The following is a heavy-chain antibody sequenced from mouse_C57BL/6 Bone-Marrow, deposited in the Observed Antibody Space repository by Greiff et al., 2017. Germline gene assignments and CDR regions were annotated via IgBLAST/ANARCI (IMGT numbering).Heavy chain of an antibody. CDR1: GFTFSDYY. D-gene: IGHD1-1*01. V-gene: IGHV5-16*01. CDR2: INYDGSST. CDR3: AREPGSSYRWYFDV. J-gene: IGHJ1*03. Sequence: EVMLVESEGGLVQPGSSMKLSCTASGFTFSDYYMAWVRQVPEKGLEWVANINYDGSSTYSLDSLNSRFIISSANAKNILYLQMGSLKSEDTGADYCAREPGSSYRWYFDVWGTGTTVTVSS.